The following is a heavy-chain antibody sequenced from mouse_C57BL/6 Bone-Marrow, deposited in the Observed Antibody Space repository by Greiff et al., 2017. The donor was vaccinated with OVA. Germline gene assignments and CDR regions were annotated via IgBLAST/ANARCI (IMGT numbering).Heavy chain of an antibody. CDR3: ASAADSSVSSFAY. V-gene: IGHV1-81*01. CDR1: GYTFTSYG. Sequence: QVQLQQSGAELARPGASVKLSCKASGYTFTSYGISWVKQRTGQGLEWIGEIYPRSGNTYYNEKFKGKATLTADKSSSTAYMELRSLTSEDSAVYFCASAADSSVSSFAYWGQGTLVTVSA. D-gene: IGHD3-2*02. CDR2: IYPRSGNT. J-gene: IGHJ3*01.